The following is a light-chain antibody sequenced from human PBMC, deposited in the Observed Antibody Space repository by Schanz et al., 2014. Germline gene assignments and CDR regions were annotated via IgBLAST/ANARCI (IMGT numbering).Light chain of an antibody. CDR3: CSYAGSSTVV. CDR2: DGS. Sequence: QSALTQPASVSGSPGQSITISCTGTSSDVGGYNLVSWYQHHPGEAPKLLIYDGSKRPSGVSTRFSGSKSGNTASLTVSGLQAEDEADYYCCSYAGSSTVVFGGGTKLTVL. CDR1: SSDVGGYNL. J-gene: IGLJ3*02. V-gene: IGLV2-23*01.